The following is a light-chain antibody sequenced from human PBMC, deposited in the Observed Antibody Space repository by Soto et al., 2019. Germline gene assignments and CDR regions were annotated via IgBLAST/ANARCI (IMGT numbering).Light chain of an antibody. J-gene: IGLJ3*02. CDR2: RNN. Sequence: LTQPPSASGTPGQRVTISCSGSSSNIGSNYVYWYQQLPGTAPKLLIYRNNQRPSGVPDRFSGSKSGTSASLAISGLRSEDEADYYCAAWDDSLSGRVFGGGTKVTVL. V-gene: IGLV1-47*01. CDR3: AAWDDSLSGRV. CDR1: SSNIGSNY.